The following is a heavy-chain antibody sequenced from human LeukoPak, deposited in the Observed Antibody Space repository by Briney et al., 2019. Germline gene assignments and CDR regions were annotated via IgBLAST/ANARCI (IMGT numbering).Heavy chain of an antibody. CDR3: ARDLAASYYMDV. D-gene: IGHD3-16*01. V-gene: IGHV3-11*01. CDR2: ISSSGSTI. J-gene: IGHJ6*03. Sequence: GGFLRLSCAASGFTFSDYYMSWIRQAPGKGLEWVSYISSSGSTIYYADSVKGRFTISRDNAKNSLYLQMNSLRAEDTAVYYCARDLAASYYMDVWGKGTTVTVFS. CDR1: GFTFSDYY.